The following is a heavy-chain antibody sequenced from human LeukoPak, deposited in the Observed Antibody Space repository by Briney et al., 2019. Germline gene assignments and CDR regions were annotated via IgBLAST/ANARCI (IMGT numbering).Heavy chain of an antibody. D-gene: IGHD2-2*01. Sequence: GASVKVSCKASGYTFTSYDINWVRQATGQGLEWMGWRNPNSGNTGYAQKFQGRVTMTRNTSISTAYMELSSLRSEDTAVYYCARGCSSTSCSDYWGQGTLVTVSS. J-gene: IGHJ4*02. CDR3: ARGCSSTSCSDY. CDR1: GYTFTSYD. V-gene: IGHV1-8*01. CDR2: RNPNSGNT.